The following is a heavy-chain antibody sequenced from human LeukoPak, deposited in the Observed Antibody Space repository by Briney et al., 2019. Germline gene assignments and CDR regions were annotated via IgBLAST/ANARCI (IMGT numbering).Heavy chain of an antibody. D-gene: IGHD5-24*01. CDR1: GGSISSYY. V-gene: IGHV4-59*01. CDR3: ARGRWLHHPPVDY. Sequence: PSETLSLTCTVSGGSISSYYWSWIRQPPGKGLEWIGYIYYSGSTNYNPSLKSRVTISVDTSKNQFSLKLSSVTAADTAVYYCARGRWLHHPPVDYWGQGTLVTVSS. CDR2: IYYSGST. J-gene: IGHJ4*02.